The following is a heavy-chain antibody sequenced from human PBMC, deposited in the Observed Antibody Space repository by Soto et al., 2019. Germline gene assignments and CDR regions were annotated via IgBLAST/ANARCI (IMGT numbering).Heavy chain of an antibody. CDR1: GFTSSNYW. Sequence: EVQLVESVGDLVQPGGSLRLSCVASGFTSSNYWMHWVRQPPGKGLEWVSRIKNDGSGAYYADSVQGRFTISRDNAKNTLYLQMNSLRAEDTAVYYCTRGDGDYHDGNGYLGRHWGQGTLVTVSS. D-gene: IGHD5-18*01. CDR3: TRGDGDYHDGNGYLGRH. J-gene: IGHJ4*02. V-gene: IGHV3-74*01. CDR2: IKNDGSGA.